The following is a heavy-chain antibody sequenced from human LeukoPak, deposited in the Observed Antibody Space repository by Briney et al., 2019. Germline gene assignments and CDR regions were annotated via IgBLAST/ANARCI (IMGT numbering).Heavy chain of an antibody. Sequence: GGSRRLSCAASGFTFSSYGMHWVRQAPGKGLEWVAVIWYGGSNKYYADSVKGRFTISRDNSKNTLYLQMNSLRAEDTAVYYCARTGSSGSHAFDIWGQGTMVTVSS. J-gene: IGHJ3*02. CDR1: GFTFSSYG. CDR2: IWYGGSNK. V-gene: IGHV3-33*08. CDR3: ARTGSSGSHAFDI. D-gene: IGHD6-19*01.